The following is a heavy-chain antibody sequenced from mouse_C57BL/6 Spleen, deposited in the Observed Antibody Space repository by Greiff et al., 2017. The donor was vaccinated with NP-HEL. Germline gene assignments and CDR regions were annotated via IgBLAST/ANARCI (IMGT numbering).Heavy chain of an antibody. CDR1: GFSLTSYG. J-gene: IGHJ4*01. V-gene: IGHV2-2*01. CDR3: AREGDFTTVVATDYAMDY. D-gene: IGHD1-1*01. CDR2: IWSGGST. Sequence: QVQLQQSGPGLVQPSQSLSITCTVSGFSLTSYGVHWVRQSPGKGLEWLGVIWSGGSTDNNAAFISRLSISKDNSKSQVFFKMNSLQADDTAIYYCAREGDFTTVVATDYAMDYWGQGTSVTVSS.